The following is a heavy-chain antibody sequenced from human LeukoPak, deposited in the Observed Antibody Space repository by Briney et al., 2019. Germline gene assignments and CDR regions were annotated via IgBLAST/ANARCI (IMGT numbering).Heavy chain of an antibody. J-gene: IGHJ4*02. Sequence: GGSLRLSCAASGFTFNYAWMSWVRQDPGKGLEWVGRIKSKTDGGTTDYAAPVKGRFTISRDDSKNTLYLQMNSLKTEDTAVYYCTTRIAVAGNDYWGQGTLVTVSS. V-gene: IGHV3-15*01. CDR3: TTRIAVAGNDY. D-gene: IGHD6-19*01. CDR2: IKSKTDGGTT. CDR1: GFTFNYAW.